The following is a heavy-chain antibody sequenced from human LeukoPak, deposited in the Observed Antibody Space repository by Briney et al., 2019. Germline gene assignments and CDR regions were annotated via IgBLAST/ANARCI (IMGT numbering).Heavy chain of an antibody. J-gene: IGHJ4*02. Sequence: PSETLSLTCTVSGGSISSYYWSWIRQPAGKGLEWIGRIYTGGSTNYNPSLKSRVTMSVDTSKNQFSLKLSSVTTADTAVYYCATALYSSGWYYFDYWGQGTLVTVSS. D-gene: IGHD6-19*01. CDR2: IYTGGST. CDR1: GGSISSYY. V-gene: IGHV4-4*07. CDR3: ATALYSSGWYYFDY.